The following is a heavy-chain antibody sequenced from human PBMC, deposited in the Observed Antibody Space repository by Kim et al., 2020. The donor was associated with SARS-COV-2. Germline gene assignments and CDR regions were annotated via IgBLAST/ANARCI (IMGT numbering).Heavy chain of an antibody. CDR3: ARAPRITTIVVVITIARYWFDP. CDR2: MNPNSGNT. D-gene: IGHD3-22*01. V-gene: IGHV1-8*01. Sequence: ASVKVSCKASGYTFTSYDINWVRQATGQGLEWMGWMNPNSGNTGYAQKFQGRVTMTRNTSISTAYMELSSLRSEDTAVYYCARAPRITTIVVVITIARYWFDPWGQGTLVTVSS. J-gene: IGHJ5*02. CDR1: GYTFTSYD.